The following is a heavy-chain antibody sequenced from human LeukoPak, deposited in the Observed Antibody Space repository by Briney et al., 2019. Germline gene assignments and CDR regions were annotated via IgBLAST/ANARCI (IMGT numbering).Heavy chain of an antibody. Sequence: ASLKVSSKASGYTFTSYDINWVRQAPGQGLEWMGWMNPNSGNTGYAQKFQGRVTMTRNTSISTAYMGLSSLRSEDTAVYYCARAVDYYDSSGYSSWFDRWGQGTLVTVSS. J-gene: IGHJ5*02. D-gene: IGHD3-22*01. CDR3: ARAVDYYDSSGYSSWFDR. CDR2: MNPNSGNT. CDR1: GYTFTSYD. V-gene: IGHV1-8*01.